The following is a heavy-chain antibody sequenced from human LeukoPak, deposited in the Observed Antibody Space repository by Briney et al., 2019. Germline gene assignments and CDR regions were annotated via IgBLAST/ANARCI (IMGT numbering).Heavy chain of an antibody. D-gene: IGHD2-15*01. CDR2: ISSGSTYI. CDR1: EFTFSTYS. Sequence: PGGSLRLSCAASEFTFSTYSMNWVRQAPGKGLEWVSSISSGSTYIYYADSVKGRFTISRDNAKSSMWLQMNSLRDEDTAVYYCARDQTPFYWGQGSLVTVSS. CDR3: ARDQTPFY. V-gene: IGHV3-21*01. J-gene: IGHJ4*02.